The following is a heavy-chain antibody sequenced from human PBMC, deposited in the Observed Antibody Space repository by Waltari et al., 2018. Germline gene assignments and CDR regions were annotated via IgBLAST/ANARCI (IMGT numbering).Heavy chain of an antibody. V-gene: IGHV4-38-2*01. CDR1: GYSISSGYY. D-gene: IGHD6-13*01. CDR2: IYHSGST. CDR3: ARHEMAAAGNGNLDH. Sequence: QVQLQESGPGLVKPSETLSLTCAVSGYSISSGYYWGWFRQPPGKGLEWIGSIYHSGSTYYNPSLKSRVTTSVDTSKNQFSLNLSSVTAADTAVYYCARHEMAAAGNGNLDHWGQGTLVTVSS. J-gene: IGHJ4*02.